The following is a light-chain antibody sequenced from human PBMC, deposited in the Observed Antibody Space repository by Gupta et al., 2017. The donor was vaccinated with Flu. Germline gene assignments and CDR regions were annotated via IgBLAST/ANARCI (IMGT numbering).Light chain of an antibody. CDR1: RYNIGSNA. Sequence: QSVLTQPSSASGTPGQRVTISCSGSRYNIGSNAVSWYQQLTGTAPKLLIYSDNQRPSGVPDRFSGSKSGTSASLAISGLQAEDEADYYCASWDDSRNAWVFGGGTKLKVL. CDR2: SDN. CDR3: ASWDDSRNAWV. V-gene: IGLV1-44*01. J-gene: IGLJ3*02.